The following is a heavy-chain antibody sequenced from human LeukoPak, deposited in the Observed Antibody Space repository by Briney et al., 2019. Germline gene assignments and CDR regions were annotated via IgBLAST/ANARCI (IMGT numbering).Heavy chain of an antibody. J-gene: IGHJ4*02. CDR3: ARARYSSGLLDY. D-gene: IGHD6-19*01. V-gene: IGHV3-30*04. CDR2: ISYGGSNK. Sequence: GGSLRLSCAASGFTFSSYAMHWVRQAPGKGLEWVAVISYGGSNKYYADSVKGRFTISRDNSKSTLYLQMNSLRAEDTAVYYCARARYSSGLLDYWGQGTLVTVSS. CDR1: GFTFSSYA.